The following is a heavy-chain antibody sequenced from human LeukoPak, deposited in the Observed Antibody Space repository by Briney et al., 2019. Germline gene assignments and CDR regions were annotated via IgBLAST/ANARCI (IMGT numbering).Heavy chain of an antibody. Sequence: GASVKVSCKASGYTFTSYGISWVRQAPGQGLEWMGSITTYNGNTNSAQKFQGRVTMTTDTSTSTVYMELRSLRSADTAVYYCARDTHRTSDAFDIWGQGTMVTVSS. V-gene: IGHV1-18*01. CDR3: ARDTHRTSDAFDI. CDR1: GYTFTSYG. CDR2: ITTYNGNT. J-gene: IGHJ3*02.